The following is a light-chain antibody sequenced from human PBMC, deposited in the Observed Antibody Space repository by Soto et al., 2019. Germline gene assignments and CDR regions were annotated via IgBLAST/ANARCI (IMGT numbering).Light chain of an antibody. CDR2: GAS. CDR3: QQYNNWRGT. Sequence: EKVFTRFTCSKTFSQGKRANLSCRASQSVSSSYLAWYQQKPGQAPRLLIYGASTRATGIPARFSGCGSGTEITFTFSIVQSEDFAVYYFQQYNNWRGTFAQGTKVDIK. J-gene: IGKJ1*01. CDR1: QSVSSSY. V-gene: IGKV3-15*01.